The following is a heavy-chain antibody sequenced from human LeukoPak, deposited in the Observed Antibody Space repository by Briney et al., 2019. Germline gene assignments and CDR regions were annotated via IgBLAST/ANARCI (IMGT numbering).Heavy chain of an antibody. CDR3: ASGYSAVGYCSGGSCYSAFDI. V-gene: IGHV1-18*01. Sequence: GASVKVSCKASGYTFTSYGISWVRQAPGQELEWMGWISAYNGNTNYAQKLQGRVTMTTDTSTSTAYMELRSLRSDDTAVYYCASGYSAVGYCSGGSCYSAFDIWGQGTMVTVSS. CDR1: GYTFTSYG. D-gene: IGHD2-15*01. J-gene: IGHJ3*02. CDR2: ISAYNGNT.